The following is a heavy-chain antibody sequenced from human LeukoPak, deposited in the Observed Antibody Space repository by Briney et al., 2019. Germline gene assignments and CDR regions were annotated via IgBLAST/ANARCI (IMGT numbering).Heavy chain of an antibody. J-gene: IGHJ4*02. D-gene: IGHD1-26*01. CDR3: GRQGYTAAYYFLDY. V-gene: IGHV4-4*07. Sequence: PETLSLTCTVSGGSINSYYWGWVRQAAGKGLEWIGRIYTTGTTYYSPSLKSRLTMSVDTSKNQFSLNLRSVTAADTALYYCGRQGYTAAYYFLDYWSQGTLVTVSS. CDR1: GGSINSYY. CDR2: IYTTGTT.